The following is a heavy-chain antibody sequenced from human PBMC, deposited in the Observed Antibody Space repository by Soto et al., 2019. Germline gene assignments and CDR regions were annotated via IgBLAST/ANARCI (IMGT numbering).Heavy chain of an antibody. CDR2: ISSSSSTI. D-gene: IGHD5-12*01. J-gene: IGHJ3*02. Sequence: PGGSLRPSCAASGFTFSGYSMNWVRQAPGKGLEWVSYISSSSSTIYYADSVKGRFTISRDNAKNSLYLQMNSLRDEDTAVYYCASKWLRLGAFDIWSQGTMVTVSS. CDR1: GFTFSGYS. CDR3: ASKWLRLGAFDI. V-gene: IGHV3-48*02.